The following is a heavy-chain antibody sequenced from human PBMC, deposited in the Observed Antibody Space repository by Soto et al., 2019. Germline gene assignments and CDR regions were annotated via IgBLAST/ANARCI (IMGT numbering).Heavy chain of an antibody. CDR2: IRTKANNYVT. CDR3: IRAAAGLDP. J-gene: IGHJ5*02. Sequence: EVQVVESGGDLVQPGGSLKLSCAASGFTFSGSEMHWVRQASGKGLEWVGHIRTKANNYVTAYAASVKGRFTISRDDLKNMAYLEMNSLRTEDTAVYYCIRAAAGLDPWGQGTLVTVSS. D-gene: IGHD6-13*01. V-gene: IGHV3-73*01. CDR1: GFTFSGSE.